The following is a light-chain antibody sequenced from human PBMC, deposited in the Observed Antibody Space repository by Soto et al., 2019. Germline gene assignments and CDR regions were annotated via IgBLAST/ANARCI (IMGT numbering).Light chain of an antibody. V-gene: IGLV2-14*01. J-gene: IGLJ1*01. CDR1: SSDVGGYKY. Sequence: QSALTQPASVSGSPGQSITISCTGTSSDVGGYKYVSWYQQHADKAPKLMIFEVSNRPSGVSNRFSGSKSGTTASLTISGLQDEDEADYYCLSYTDSSTFVFGTGTKLTVL. CDR2: EVS. CDR3: LSYTDSSTFV.